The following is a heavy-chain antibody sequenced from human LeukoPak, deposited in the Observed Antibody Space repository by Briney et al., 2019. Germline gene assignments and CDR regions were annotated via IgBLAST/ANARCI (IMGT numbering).Heavy chain of an antibody. Sequence: SSETLSLTCAVYGGSFSGYYWSWIRQPPGKGLEWVSVIYSGGSTYYADSVKGRFTISRGNSKNTLYLQMNSLRAEDTAVYYCARGLSSWYAYYYYGMDVWGQGTTVTVSS. V-gene: IGHV3-66*01. CDR1: GGSFSGYY. D-gene: IGHD6-13*01. J-gene: IGHJ6*02. CDR2: IYSGGST. CDR3: ARGLSSWYAYYYYGMDV.